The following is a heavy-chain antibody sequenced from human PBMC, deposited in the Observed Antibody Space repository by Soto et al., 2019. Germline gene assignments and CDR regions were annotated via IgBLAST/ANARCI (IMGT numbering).Heavy chain of an antibody. J-gene: IGHJ5*02. CDR1: GGTFSSYA. D-gene: IGHD1-26*01. CDR3: ARGWELQNWFDP. V-gene: IGHV1-69*13. CDR2: IIPIFGTA. Sequence: AVKVSCKASGGTFSSYAISWVRQAPGQGLEWMGGIIPIFGTANYAQKFQGRVTITADESTSTAYMELSSLRSEDTAVYYCARGWELQNWFDPWGQGTLVTVSS.